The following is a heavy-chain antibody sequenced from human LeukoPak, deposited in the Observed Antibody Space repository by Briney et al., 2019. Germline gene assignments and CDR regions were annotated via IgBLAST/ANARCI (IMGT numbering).Heavy chain of an antibody. D-gene: IGHD5-18*01. CDR1: GYTFTSYG. V-gene: IGHV1-18*01. CDR2: ISAYNGNT. Sequence: ASVKVSCKASGYTFTSYGISWVRQAPGQRLEWMGWISAYNGNTNYAQKLQGRVTMTTDTSTSTAYMELRSLRSDDTAVYYCAREGGYSYGLYGDYYGMDVWGQGTTVTVSS. CDR3: AREGGYSYGLYGDYYGMDV. J-gene: IGHJ6*02.